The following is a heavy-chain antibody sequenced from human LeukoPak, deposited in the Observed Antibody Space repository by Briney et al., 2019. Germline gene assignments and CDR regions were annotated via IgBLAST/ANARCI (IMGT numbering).Heavy chain of an antibody. CDR3: ARTWFGAFDM. Sequence: SETLSLTCTVSGDSITSYYWSWIRQPPGKGLEWIGYIYYSGTTNYNPSLNSRVTISVDTSKNQFSLKLSSLTAADTAVYYCARTWFGAFDMWGQGTMVTVSS. CDR2: IYYSGTT. V-gene: IGHV4-59*01. J-gene: IGHJ3*02. D-gene: IGHD3-10*01. CDR1: GDSITSYY.